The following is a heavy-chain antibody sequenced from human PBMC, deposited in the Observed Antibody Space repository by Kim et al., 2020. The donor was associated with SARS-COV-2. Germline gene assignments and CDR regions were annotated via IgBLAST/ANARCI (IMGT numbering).Heavy chain of an antibody. J-gene: IGHJ5*02. CDR3: SRHGDVFGSGWFDP. CDR1: GGSISPYH. Sequence: SETLSLTCTVSGGSISPYHWTWIRQPPGKGLEWIGYVSYSGGTNYNPSLKSRVTISIDTSRNQFSLKLSSVTAADTAVYYCSRHGDVFGSGWFDPWGQGTLVTVSS. CDR2: VSYSGGT. D-gene: IGHD3-10*01. V-gene: IGHV4-59*08.